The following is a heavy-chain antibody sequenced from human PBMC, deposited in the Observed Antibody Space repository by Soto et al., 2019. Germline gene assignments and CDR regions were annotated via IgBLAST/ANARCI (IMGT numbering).Heavy chain of an antibody. CDR1: GLTFSSYA. V-gene: IGHV3-23*01. CDR2: ISNSGRST. CDR3: AKDALAYYDFWS. Sequence: ESLILSGAASGLTFSSYAMSLVRQARGKGLEWVSHISNSGRSTKYADSVKGRFTISRDNSKNTLYLQMNSLRAEDTAIYYCAKDALAYYDFWSWGQGTLVTVSS. D-gene: IGHD3-3*01. J-gene: IGHJ4*02.